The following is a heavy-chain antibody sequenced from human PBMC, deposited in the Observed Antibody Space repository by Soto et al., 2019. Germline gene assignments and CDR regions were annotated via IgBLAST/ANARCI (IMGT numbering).Heavy chain of an antibody. Sequence: SETLSLTCTVSGGSISSYYWSWIRQPPGKGLEWIGYIYYSGSTNYNPSLKSRVTISVDTSKNQFSLKLSSVTAADTAVYYCARGPHRITMVRGVINWFDPWGQGTLVTVS. D-gene: IGHD3-10*01. CDR2: IYYSGST. J-gene: IGHJ5*02. CDR1: GGSISSYY. CDR3: ARGPHRITMVRGVINWFDP. V-gene: IGHV4-59*01.